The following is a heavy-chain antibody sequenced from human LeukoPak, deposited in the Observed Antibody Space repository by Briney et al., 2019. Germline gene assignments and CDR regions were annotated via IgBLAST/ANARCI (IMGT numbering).Heavy chain of an antibody. D-gene: IGHD1-26*01. CDR2: IYYSGRT. CDR1: GGSISSYY. Sequence: SETLSLTCTASGGSISSYYWSWIRQPPGKGLEWIGYIYYSGRTNYNPSLKSRVTIPVDTSKNQFSLILSSVTAADTAVYYCARHRWELNAFDIWGQGTMVTVSS. CDR3: ARHRWELNAFDI. J-gene: IGHJ3*02. V-gene: IGHV4-59*08.